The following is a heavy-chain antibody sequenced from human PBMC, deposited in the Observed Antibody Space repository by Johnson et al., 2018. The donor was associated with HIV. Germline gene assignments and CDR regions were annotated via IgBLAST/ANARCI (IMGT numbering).Heavy chain of an antibody. CDR3: GRLSGYEYVWGAWGAFDI. D-gene: IGHD3-16*01. J-gene: IGHJ3*02. CDR2: ISYDGSNK. V-gene: IGHV3-30*04. CDR1: GFTFSSYA. Sequence: QVQLLESGGGVVQPGGSLRLSCAASGFTFSSYAMHWVRQAPGKGLEWVAVISYDGSNKYYADSVKGRFTISRDNSKKPLYLQMNILSAEDTAGYCCGRLSGYEYVWGAWGAFDIWGQGTMVTVSS.